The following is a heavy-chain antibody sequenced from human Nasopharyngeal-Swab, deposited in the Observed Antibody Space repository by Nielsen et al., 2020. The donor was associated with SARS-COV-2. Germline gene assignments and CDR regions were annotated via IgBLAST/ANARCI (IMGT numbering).Heavy chain of an antibody. CDR3: ARDQLVATAGILLPYYYYYMDV. D-gene: IGHD6-13*01. J-gene: IGHJ6*03. Sequence: VRQAPGKGLVWVSRINSDGSSTSYADSVKGRFTISRDNAKNTLYLQMNGLRAEDTAVYYCARDQLVATAGILLPYYYYYMDVWGKGTTVTVSS. CDR2: INSDGSST. V-gene: IGHV3-74*01.